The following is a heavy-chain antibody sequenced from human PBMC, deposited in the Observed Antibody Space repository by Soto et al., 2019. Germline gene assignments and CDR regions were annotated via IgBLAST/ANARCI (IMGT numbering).Heavy chain of an antibody. D-gene: IGHD3-3*01. V-gene: IGHV4-39*01. CDR2: IYYSGST. Sequence: SETLSLTCTVSGDSISRSNYYWGWIRQPPGKGLEWIGNIYYSGSTYYNPSLKSRVTISVDTSKKQFSLKLTSVTAADTAVYYCARFTIFGVVLRQDYWGQGTLVTVS. J-gene: IGHJ4*02. CDR3: ARFTIFGVVLRQDY. CDR1: GDSISRSNYY.